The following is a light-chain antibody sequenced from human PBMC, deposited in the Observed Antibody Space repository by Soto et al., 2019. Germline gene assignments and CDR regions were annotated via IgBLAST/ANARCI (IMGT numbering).Light chain of an antibody. CDR1: QDISNY. J-gene: IGKJ4*01. V-gene: IGKV1-33*01. Sequence: TQSPSSLSASVGDRVTITCQASQDISNYLNWYQQKPGKAPKILIYDASVLEAGVPSRFSGGGSGPHFTLTISSLQAEDVATYYCQQFDNLPLTFGGGTKVEIK. CDR2: DAS. CDR3: QQFDNLPLT.